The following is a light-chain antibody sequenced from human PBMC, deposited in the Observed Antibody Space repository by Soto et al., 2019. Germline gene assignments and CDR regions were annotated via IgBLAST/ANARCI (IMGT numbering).Light chain of an antibody. CDR3: LQYNNYPWT. Sequence: DIQMTQSPSTLSASVGDRVTITCRASQSFSSWLAWYQQKPGKAPNLLIYKASILESGVPSRFSGSGSGTEFPLTISCLQPDDFASYYCLQYNNYPWTGGQGTKVEIK. V-gene: IGKV1-5*03. CDR1: QSFSSW. J-gene: IGKJ1*01. CDR2: KAS.